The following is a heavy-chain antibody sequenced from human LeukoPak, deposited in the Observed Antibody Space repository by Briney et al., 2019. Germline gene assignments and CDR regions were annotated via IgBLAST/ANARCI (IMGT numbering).Heavy chain of an antibody. J-gene: IGHJ6*03. CDR2: ISSSSSYI. V-gene: IGHV3-21*01. CDR3: ARDRLLEDRDYSSYYYMDV. CDR1: GFTFSSYS. Sequence: GGSLRLSCAASGFTFSSYSMNWVRQAPGKGLEWVSSISSSSSYIYYVDSVKGRFTISRDNAKDSLYLQMNSLRAEDTAVYYCARDRLLEDRDYSSYYYMDVWGKGTTVTVSS. D-gene: IGHD1-1*01.